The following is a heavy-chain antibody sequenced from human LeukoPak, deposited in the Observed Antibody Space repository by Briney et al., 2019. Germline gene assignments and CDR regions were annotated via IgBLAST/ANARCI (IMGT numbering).Heavy chain of an antibody. CDR3: TRVSSGYYDFDY. Sequence: PGGPLRLSCAASGFTFSGSAMHWVRQASGRGLEWVGRIRSKANSYATAYAASVKGRFTISRDDSKNTAYLQMNSLKTEDTAVYYCTRVSSGYYDFDYWGQGTLVTVSS. CDR1: GFTFSGSA. CDR2: IRSKANSYAT. D-gene: IGHD3-22*01. J-gene: IGHJ4*02. V-gene: IGHV3-73*01.